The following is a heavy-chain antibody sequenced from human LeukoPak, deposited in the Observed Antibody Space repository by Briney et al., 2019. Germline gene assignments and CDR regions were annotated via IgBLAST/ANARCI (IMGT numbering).Heavy chain of an antibody. Sequence: PGGSLRLSCAASGFTFSSYAMHWVRQAPGKGLEWVAVISYDGSNKYYAGSVKGRFTISRDNSKNTLYLQMNSLRAEDTAVYYCATPGGNYYEDYWGQGTLVTVSS. V-gene: IGHV3-30-3*01. CDR2: ISYDGSNK. CDR1: GFTFSSYA. CDR3: ATPGGNYYEDY. J-gene: IGHJ4*02. D-gene: IGHD3-22*01.